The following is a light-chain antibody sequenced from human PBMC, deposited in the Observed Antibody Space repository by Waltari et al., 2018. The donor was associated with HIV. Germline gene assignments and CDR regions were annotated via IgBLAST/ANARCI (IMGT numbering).Light chain of an antibody. Sequence: QSVLTQPPPVSGAPGQRLTIPCTGSRSNIGAGDDVHWSQRLPGTAPKLLIYGNSNPPSGVPDRFSGSKSGTSASLAITGLQAEDEADYYCQSYDSSLSGSGVVFGGGTKLTVL. CDR2: GNS. CDR3: QSYDSSLSGSGVV. CDR1: RSNIGAGDD. V-gene: IGLV1-40*01. J-gene: IGLJ2*01.